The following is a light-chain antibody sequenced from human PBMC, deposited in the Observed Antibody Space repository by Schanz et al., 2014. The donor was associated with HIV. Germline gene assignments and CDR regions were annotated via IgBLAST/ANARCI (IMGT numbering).Light chain of an antibody. V-gene: IGKV3-20*01. J-gene: IGKJ1*01. CDR3: QQYGGSPT. CDR1: QSVSSSY. Sequence: EIVLTQSPGTLSLSPGERATLSCRASQSVSSSYLAWYQQKPGQAPRLLIYDGAHRAPGIPARFSGSGSGSAFTLIISRLEPADIAVYYCQQYGGSPTFGQGTKVEIK. CDR2: DGA.